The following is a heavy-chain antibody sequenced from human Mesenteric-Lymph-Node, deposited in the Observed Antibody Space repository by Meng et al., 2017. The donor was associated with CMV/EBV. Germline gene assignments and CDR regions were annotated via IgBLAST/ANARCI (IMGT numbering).Heavy chain of an antibody. D-gene: IGHD2-2*01. CDR2: ISGRGDNT. J-gene: IGHJ4*02. V-gene: IGHV3-23*01. Sequence: GESLKISCAASGFTFRDYYMSWIRQAPGKGLEWVSGISGRGDNTYYADSVKGRFTISRDSSKNTLYLQMNRLRAEDTALYYCAKIIRGDIIVVPATWSFDYWGQGTLVTVSS. CDR1: GFTFRDYY. CDR3: AKIIRGDIIVVPATWSFDY.